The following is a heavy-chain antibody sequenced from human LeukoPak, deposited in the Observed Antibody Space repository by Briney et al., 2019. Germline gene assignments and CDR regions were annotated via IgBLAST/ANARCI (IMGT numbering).Heavy chain of an antibody. CDR2: IYHSGSN. CDR1: GYSIRSGFY. CDR3: ARLDLYFDY. J-gene: IGHJ4*02. V-gene: IGHV4-38-2*02. D-gene: IGHD1-7*01. Sequence: SETLSLTGTVSGYSIRSGFYWGWIRQPPGKGLEWIGSIYHSGSNYYNPSLKSRVTISVDTSKNQFSLKLTSVTAADTAVYYCARLDLYFDYWGQGTLVTVSS.